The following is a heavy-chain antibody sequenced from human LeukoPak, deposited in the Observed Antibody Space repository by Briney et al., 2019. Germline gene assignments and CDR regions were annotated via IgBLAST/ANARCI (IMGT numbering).Heavy chain of an antibody. CDR2: INQDGSEK. D-gene: IGHD3-16*01. CDR3: ARGGTITWVEDY. CDR1: GFTFGDYA. Sequence: GRSLRLSCTASGFTFGDYAMSWVRQAPGKGLEWVAKINQDGSEKRYVDSVKGRFTISRDSTKNSVYLQMNSLRAEDTAVYYCARGGTITWVEDYWGQGTLVTVSS. V-gene: IGHV3-7*03. J-gene: IGHJ4*02.